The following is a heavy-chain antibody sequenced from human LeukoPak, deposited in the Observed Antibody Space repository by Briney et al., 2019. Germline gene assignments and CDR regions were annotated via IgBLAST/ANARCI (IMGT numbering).Heavy chain of an antibody. Sequence: SETLSLTCTVSGGSISSYYWSWIRQPPGKGLEWIGYIYYSGSTNYNPSLKSRVTISVDTSKNQFSLKLSSVTAADTAVYYCARVAAAGTGSDYWGQGTLVTVSS. V-gene: IGHV4-59*01. CDR3: ARVAAAGTGSDY. CDR1: GGSISSYY. J-gene: IGHJ4*02. D-gene: IGHD6-13*01. CDR2: IYYSGST.